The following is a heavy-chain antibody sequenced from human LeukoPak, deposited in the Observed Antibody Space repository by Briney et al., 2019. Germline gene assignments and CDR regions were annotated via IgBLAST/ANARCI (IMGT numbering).Heavy chain of an antibody. CDR1: GGTFSSYG. D-gene: IGHD2-2*01. Sequence: ASVKVSCKASGGTFSSYGISWVRQAPGQGPEWMGWINPNSGGTYYAQKFQGRVTMTRDTSISTAYMELSRLRSDDTAVYYCARDPSHAEGAYFDYWGQGTLVTVSS. CDR3: ARDPSHAEGAYFDY. CDR2: INPNSGGT. J-gene: IGHJ4*02. V-gene: IGHV1-2*02.